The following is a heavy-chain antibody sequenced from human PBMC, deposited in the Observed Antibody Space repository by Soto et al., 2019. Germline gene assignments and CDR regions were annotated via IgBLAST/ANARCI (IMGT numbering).Heavy chain of an antibody. CDR3: ARDRATGSGYYYGMDV. CDR2: IYYSGST. J-gene: IGHJ6*02. D-gene: IGHD7-27*01. V-gene: IGHV4-59*12. CDR1: GGSISSYY. Sequence: SETLSLTCTVSGGSISSYYWSWIRQPPGKGLEWIGYIYYSGSTYYNPSLKSRVTISVDTSKNQFSLKLSSVTAADTAVYYCARDRATGSGYYYGMDVWGQGTTVTVSS.